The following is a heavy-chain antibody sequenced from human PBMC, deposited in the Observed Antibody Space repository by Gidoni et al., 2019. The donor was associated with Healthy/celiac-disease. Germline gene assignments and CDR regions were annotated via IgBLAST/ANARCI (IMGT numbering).Heavy chain of an antibody. CDR3: ARGRGSGWYFYFDY. D-gene: IGHD6-19*01. Sequence: QVQRQESGPGVVKPSETLSLTGAVPGYSISSGYYCGWIRPPPGKRLEWIGSIYHSGSTYYNASLKSRVTISVDTSKTQFSLKLSSVPAADTAVYYCARGRGSGWYFYFDYWGQGTLVTVSS. CDR2: IYHSGST. CDR1: GYSISSGYY. J-gene: IGHJ4*02. V-gene: IGHV4-38-2*01.